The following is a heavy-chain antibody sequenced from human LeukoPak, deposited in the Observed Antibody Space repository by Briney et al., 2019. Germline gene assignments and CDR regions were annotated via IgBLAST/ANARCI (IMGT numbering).Heavy chain of an antibody. J-gene: IGHJ4*02. D-gene: IGHD3-16*01. Sequence: ASVKVSCKASGYTFTGYYMHWVRQAPGQGLEWMGWINPNSGGTNFAQKFHGRVTLTRDTSISTAYMELSRLRSDHTAAYFCARVDSGGDYWGQGTLVTVSS. CDR1: GYTFTGYY. V-gene: IGHV1-2*02. CDR3: ARVDSGGDY. CDR2: INPNSGGT.